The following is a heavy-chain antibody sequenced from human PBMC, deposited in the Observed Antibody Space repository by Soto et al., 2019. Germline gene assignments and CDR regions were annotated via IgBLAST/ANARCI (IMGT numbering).Heavy chain of an antibody. V-gene: IGHV4-31*03. CDR3: ARAGVAHTLTVGLNWFDP. CDR1: GGSXXXGGYX. CDR2: IYYSGRT. Sequence: QVQXQESGPGLVXPXXTLSLTCNXXGGSXXXGGYXXXXXXXXPXXXXXWXXYIYYSGRTYYNPSLKSRVTISVDTSKNQFSLKLSSVTAADTAVYYCARAGVAHTLTVGLNWFDPWGQGTLVTVSS. D-gene: IGHD3-22*01. J-gene: IGHJ5*02.